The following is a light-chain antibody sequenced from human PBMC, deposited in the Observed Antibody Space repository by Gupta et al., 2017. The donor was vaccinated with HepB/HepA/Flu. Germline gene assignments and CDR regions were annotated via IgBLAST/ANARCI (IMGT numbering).Light chain of an antibody. Sequence: DIVMTQSPLSLPVTPGEPASISCRSSQSRLHSNGYNYLNWYLQKPGQSPQLLIYLGSNRASGVPDRFSGSGSGTXFTLKIXRGEAEDVGSYYCTQSLQDPWTFGXGTKVEIK. CDR2: LGS. V-gene: IGKV2-28*01. CDR3: TQSLQDPWT. J-gene: IGKJ1*01. CDR1: QSRLHSNGYNY.